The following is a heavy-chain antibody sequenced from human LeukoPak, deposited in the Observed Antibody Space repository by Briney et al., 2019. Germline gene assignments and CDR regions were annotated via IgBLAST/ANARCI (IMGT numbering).Heavy chain of an antibody. J-gene: IGHJ4*02. CDR1: GYTFTGYY. CDR3: ARLKYCTNGVCYAGFDY. Sequence: GASVKVSCKASGYTFTGYYMHWVRQAPGQGLEWMGRINPNSGGTNYAQKFQGRVTMTRDTSISTAYMELSRLRSDDTAVYYCARLKYCTNGVCYAGFDYWGQGTLVTVSS. D-gene: IGHD2-8*01. V-gene: IGHV1-2*06. CDR2: INPNSGGT.